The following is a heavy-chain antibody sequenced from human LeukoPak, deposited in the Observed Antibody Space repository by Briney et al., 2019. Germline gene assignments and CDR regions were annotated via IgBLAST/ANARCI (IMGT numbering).Heavy chain of an antibody. D-gene: IGHD3-22*01. Sequence: PGRSLRLSCAASGFTFSSYGMHWVRQAPGKGLEWVAVISYDGSNKYYADSVKGRFTISRDNSKNTLYLQTNSLRAEDTAVYYCAKDAYYYDSSGYYYAYYYYGMDVWGQGTTVTVSS. V-gene: IGHV3-30*18. CDR2: ISYDGSNK. CDR3: AKDAYYYDSSGYYYAYYYYGMDV. J-gene: IGHJ6*02. CDR1: GFTFSSYG.